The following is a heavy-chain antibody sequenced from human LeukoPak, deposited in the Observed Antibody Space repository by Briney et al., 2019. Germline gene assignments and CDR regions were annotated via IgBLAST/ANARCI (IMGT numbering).Heavy chain of an antibody. D-gene: IGHD3-3*01. CDR3: VRSDDFWSGYYGY. Sequence: SETLSLTCTVSGGSISSSSYYWGWIRQPPGKGLEWIGNIYYSGSTYYNPSLKSRVTISVDTSKNQFSLKLSSVTAADTAVYYCVRSDDFWSGYYGYWGQGTLVTVSS. CDR1: GGSISSSSYY. CDR2: IYYSGST. V-gene: IGHV4-39*07. J-gene: IGHJ4*02.